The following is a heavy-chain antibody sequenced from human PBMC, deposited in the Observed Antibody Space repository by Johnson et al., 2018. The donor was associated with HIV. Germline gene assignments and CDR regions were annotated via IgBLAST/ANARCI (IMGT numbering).Heavy chain of an antibody. Sequence: EVQLVESGGGLVQPGGSLRLSCAASGLTFSSYWMSWVRQAPGKGLEWVANIKQDGSEKYYVDSVKDRFSIYRDNAKNSLDLQMNSLRAEDTAVYYCARDTSGEGRAFDIWGQGTMVTVSS. CDR3: ARDTSGEGRAFDI. V-gene: IGHV3-7*05. CDR1: GLTFSSYW. CDR2: IKQDGSEK. J-gene: IGHJ3*02. D-gene: IGHD3-10*01.